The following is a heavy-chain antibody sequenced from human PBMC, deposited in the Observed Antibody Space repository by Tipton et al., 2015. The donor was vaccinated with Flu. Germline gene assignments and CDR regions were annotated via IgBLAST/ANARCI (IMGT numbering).Heavy chain of an antibody. D-gene: IGHD6-25*01. J-gene: IGHJ5*02. V-gene: IGHV3-48*03. CDR1: GFTFSSYE. Sequence: QLVQSGGGLVQPGGSLRLPCAASGFTFSSYEMNWVRQAPGKGLEWVSYISSSGSTIYYADSVKGRFTISRDNAKNSLYLQMNSLRAEDTAVYYCARVAVRSGMGFDPWGQGTLVTVSS. CDR2: ISSSGSTI. CDR3: ARVAVRSGMGFDP.